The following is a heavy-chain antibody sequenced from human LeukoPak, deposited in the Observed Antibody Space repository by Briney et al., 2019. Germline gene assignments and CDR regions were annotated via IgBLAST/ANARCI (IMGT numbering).Heavy chain of an antibody. D-gene: IGHD2-2*02. CDR1: GFTFSDYY. CDR3: ARDQDCSSTSCYSGGDY. Sequence: GGSLRLSCAASGFTFSDYYMSWIRQAPGKGLEWVSYISSSGSTIYYADSVKGRFTISRDNAKNSLYLQMNSLRAEDTAVYYCARDQDCSSTSCYSGGDYWGQGTLVTVSS. J-gene: IGHJ4*02. CDR2: ISSSGSTI. V-gene: IGHV3-11*04.